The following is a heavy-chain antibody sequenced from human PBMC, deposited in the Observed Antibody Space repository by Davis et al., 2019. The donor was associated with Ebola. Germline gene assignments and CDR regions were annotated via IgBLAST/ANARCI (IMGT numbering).Heavy chain of an antibody. Sequence: GESLKISCAASGFTFSSYAMSWVRQAPGKGLEWVANIKQDGSEKYYVDSVKGRFTISRDNAKNSLYLQMNSLRAEDTAVYYCCSGQKVWGQGTLVTVSS. V-gene: IGHV3-7*03. CDR1: GFTFSSYA. D-gene: IGHD2-15*01. CDR2: IKQDGSEK. CDR3: CSGQKV. J-gene: IGHJ4*02.